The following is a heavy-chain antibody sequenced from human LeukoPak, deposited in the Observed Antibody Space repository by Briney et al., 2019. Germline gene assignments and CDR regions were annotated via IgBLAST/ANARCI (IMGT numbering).Heavy chain of an antibody. D-gene: IGHD5-18*01. CDR2: IYYSGST. CDR1: GGSISSSSYY. V-gene: IGHV4-39*01. J-gene: IGHJ4*02. Sequence: PSETLSLTCTVSGGSISSSSYYWGWIRQPPGRGLEWIGSIYYSGSTYYTLSLKSRVTISVDTSKNQFSLKLSSVTAADTAVYYCARLEGHSYNYWGQGTLVTVSS. CDR3: ARLEGHSYNY.